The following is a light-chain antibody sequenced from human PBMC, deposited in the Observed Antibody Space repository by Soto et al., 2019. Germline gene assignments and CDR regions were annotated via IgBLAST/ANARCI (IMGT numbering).Light chain of an antibody. CDR3: QAWGSSTAV. Sequence: SYELTQPPSVSASPGQTATISCSGDKLGDKYVSWYHQKPGQSPVLLIYQDIQRPSGIPERFSGSNSGNTATLTISGTQAIDEADYYCQAWGSSTAVFGGGTKLTVL. CDR2: QDI. V-gene: IGLV3-1*01. J-gene: IGLJ2*01. CDR1: KLGDKY.